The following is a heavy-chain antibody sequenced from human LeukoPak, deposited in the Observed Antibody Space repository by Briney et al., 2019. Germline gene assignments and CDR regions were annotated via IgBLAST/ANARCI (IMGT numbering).Heavy chain of an antibody. V-gene: IGHV4-34*01. Sequence: LRLSCAVSGFTFSSNWVRWVRQPPGRGLEWIGEINHSGSTNYNPSLKSRVTISADTSKNQFSLKLSSVTAADTAVYYCARVGFWSGYYSWFDPWGQGTLVTVSS. J-gene: IGHJ5*02. CDR1: GFTFSSNW. CDR2: INHSGST. CDR3: ARVGFWSGYYSWFDP. D-gene: IGHD3-3*01.